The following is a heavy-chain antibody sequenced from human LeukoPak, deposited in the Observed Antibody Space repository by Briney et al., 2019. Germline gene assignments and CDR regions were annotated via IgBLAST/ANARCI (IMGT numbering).Heavy chain of an antibody. V-gene: IGHV3-30-3*01. D-gene: IGHD5-12*01. CDR3: AREYRGRLRLFDY. Sequence: HPGGSPRLSCAASGFTFSSYAMHWVRQAPGKGLEWVAVISYDGSNKYYADSVKGRFTISRDNSKNTLYLQMNSLRAEDTAVYYCAREYRGRLRLFDYWGQGTLVTVSS. CDR2: ISYDGSNK. CDR1: GFTFSSYA. J-gene: IGHJ4*02.